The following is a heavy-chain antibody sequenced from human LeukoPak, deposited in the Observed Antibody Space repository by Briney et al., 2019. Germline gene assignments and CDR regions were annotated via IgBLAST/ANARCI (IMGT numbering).Heavy chain of an antibody. J-gene: IGHJ5*02. CDR1: GYTFTSYY. CDR2: INPTGGST. D-gene: IGHD1-26*01. Sequence: ASVKVSCRASGYTFTSYYMHWVRQAPGQGLEWMGLINPTGGSTGYAQKFQGRVTMARDMSTSTDYMELSSLRSEDTAIYYCARDNSVGDNAWWFDPWGQGTLVTVSS. CDR3: ARDNSVGDNAWWFDP. V-gene: IGHV1-46*01.